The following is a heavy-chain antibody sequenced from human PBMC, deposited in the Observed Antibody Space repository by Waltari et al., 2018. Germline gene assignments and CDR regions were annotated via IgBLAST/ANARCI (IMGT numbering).Heavy chain of an antibody. CDR1: GGSFSGYY. CDR3: ARHHCSGGSCYSEGVGYFDY. V-gene: IGHV4-34*01. Sequence: QVQLQQWGAGLLKPSETLSLTCAVYGGSFSGYYWSWIRQPPGKGLEWIGEINHSGRTNYNPSLKSRVTISVDTSKNQFSLKLSSVTAADTAVYYCARHHCSGGSCYSEGVGYFDYWGQGTLVTVSS. J-gene: IGHJ4*02. CDR2: INHSGRT. D-gene: IGHD2-15*01.